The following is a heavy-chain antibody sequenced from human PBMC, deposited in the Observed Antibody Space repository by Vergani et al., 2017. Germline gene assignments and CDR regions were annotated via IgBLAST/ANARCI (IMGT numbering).Heavy chain of an antibody. Sequence: EVQLVESGGGLVKPGGSLRLSCAASGFTVSSNYMSWVRQAPGKGLEWVSVIYSGGSTYYADSVKGRFTISRDNSKNTLYLQMNSLRAEDTAVYYCARVQVVPAAMIDVWGKGTTVTVSS. CDR3: ARVQVVPAAMIDV. V-gene: IGHV3-66*01. J-gene: IGHJ6*04. D-gene: IGHD2-2*01. CDR2: IYSGGST. CDR1: GFTVSSNY.